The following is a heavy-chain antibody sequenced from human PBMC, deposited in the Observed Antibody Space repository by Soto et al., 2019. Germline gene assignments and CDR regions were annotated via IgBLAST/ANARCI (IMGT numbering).Heavy chain of an antibody. Sequence: GPSVKVSCKASGYTFTSYYMHWVRQAPGQGLEWMGIINPSGGSTSYARKFQGRLFLTIDTSTSTGYMELRGLTSDDTAVYFCARDRVSQSLDRLYFDRWGQGTLVTVSS. CDR2: INPSGGST. CDR3: ARDRVSQSLDRLYFDR. J-gene: IGHJ4*02. CDR1: GYTFTSYY. V-gene: IGHV1-46*01. D-gene: IGHD6-19*01.